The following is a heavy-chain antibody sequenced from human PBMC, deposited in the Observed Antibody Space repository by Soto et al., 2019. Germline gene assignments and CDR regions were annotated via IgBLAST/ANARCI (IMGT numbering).Heavy chain of an antibody. D-gene: IGHD2-21*02. CDR3: ARVPGVVVSADDAFDI. CDR2: IYHSGSA. CDR1: GGSVSSNNW. J-gene: IGHJ3*02. Sequence: QVQLQESGPGLVKPSGTLSLTCAVSGGSVSSNNWWSWVRQSPGKGLEWMGEIYHSGSAHYNPSLKSRATISRDKSKNLCSLRLTSVTAADTAVYYCARVPGVVVSADDAFDIWGPGTRVIVSS. V-gene: IGHV4-4*02.